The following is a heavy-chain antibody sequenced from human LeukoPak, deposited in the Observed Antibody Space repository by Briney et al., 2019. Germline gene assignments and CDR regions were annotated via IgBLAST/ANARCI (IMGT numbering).Heavy chain of an antibody. CDR3: ARGSIAVAGSDY. J-gene: IGHJ4*02. D-gene: IGHD6-19*01. CDR1: GFTFSSYS. Sequence: GGSLRLSCAASGFTFSSYSMNWVRQAPGKGLEWVSSISSSSSYIYYADSVKGRFTISRDNAKNSLYLQMNSLRAEDTAVYYCARGSIAVAGSDYWGQGTLVTVSS. CDR2: ISSSSSYI. V-gene: IGHV3-21*01.